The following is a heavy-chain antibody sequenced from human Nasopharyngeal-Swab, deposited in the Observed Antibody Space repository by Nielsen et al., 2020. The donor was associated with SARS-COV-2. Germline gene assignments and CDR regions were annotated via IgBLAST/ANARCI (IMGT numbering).Heavy chain of an antibody. J-gene: IGHJ6*02. CDR1: GYTFTSYD. CDR2: MNPNSGNT. CDR3: ARGFLRSLGGSYYYYGMDV. Sequence: ASVKVSCKASGYTFTSYDINWVRQATGQGLEGMGWMNPNSGNTGYAQKFQGRVTMTRNTSISTAYMELSSLRSEDTAVYYCARGFLRSLGGSYYYYGMDVWGQGTTVTVSS. D-gene: IGHD2/OR15-2a*01. V-gene: IGHV1-8*01.